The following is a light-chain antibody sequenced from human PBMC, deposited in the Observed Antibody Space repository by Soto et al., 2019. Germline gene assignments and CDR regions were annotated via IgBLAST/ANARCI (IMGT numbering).Light chain of an antibody. CDR3: QQRSSTPLT. CDR2: AAS. Sequence: DIQMTQSPSSLTASVGDRVTITCRASQSISNYLSWYQHTLGKAPKLLIYAASSLQSGVPSRFSGSGSGTDFTLTISSLHPEHFATYYCQQRSSTPLTFGGGTMVEL. CDR1: QSISNY. J-gene: IGKJ4*01. V-gene: IGKV1-39*01.